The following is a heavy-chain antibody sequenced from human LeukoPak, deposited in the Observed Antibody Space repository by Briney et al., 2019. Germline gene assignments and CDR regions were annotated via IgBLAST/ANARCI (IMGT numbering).Heavy chain of an antibody. V-gene: IGHV3-48*04. CDR2: ISSSSSTI. J-gene: IGHJ6*03. D-gene: IGHD3-3*01. CDR1: GFTFSSYS. Sequence: GGSLRLSCAASGFTFSSYSMNWVRQAPGKGLKWVSYISSSSSTIYYADSVKGRFTISRDNAKNSLYLQMNSLRAEDTAVYYCARAGIPVHYYDFWSGYYNSGYYYYYMDVWGKGTTVTVSS. CDR3: ARAGIPVHYYDFWSGYYNSGYYYYYMDV.